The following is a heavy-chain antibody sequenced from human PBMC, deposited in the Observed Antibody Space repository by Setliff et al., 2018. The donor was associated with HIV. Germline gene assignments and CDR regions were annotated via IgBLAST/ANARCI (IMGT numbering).Heavy chain of an antibody. CDR2: IKQDGSEK. CDR1: GLTFSSYW. V-gene: IGHV3-7*03. CDR3: ARDNTVTIGYYYYYMDV. Sequence: PGGSLRLSCAASGLTFSSYWMSWVRQAPGKGLEWVANIKQDGSEKYYVDSVKGRFTISRDNAKNSLYLQMNSLRAEDTAVYYCARDNTVTIGYYYYYMDVWGKGTTVTVSS. D-gene: IGHD4-17*01. J-gene: IGHJ6*03.